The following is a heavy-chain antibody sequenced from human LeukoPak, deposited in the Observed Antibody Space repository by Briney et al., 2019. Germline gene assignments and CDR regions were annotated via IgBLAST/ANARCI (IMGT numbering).Heavy chain of an antibody. J-gene: IGHJ6*03. CDR2: INHSGST. CDR1: GGSFSGYY. D-gene: IGHD4-23*01. CDR3: ASKHRAYGGNSYYYYYYMDV. V-gene: IGHV4-34*01. Sequence: SETLSLTCAVYGGSFSGYYWSWIRQPPGKRLEWIGEINHSGSTDYNPSLKSRVTISVDTSKNQFSLKLSSVTAADTAVYYCASKHRAYGGNSYYYYYYMDVWGKGTTVTVSS.